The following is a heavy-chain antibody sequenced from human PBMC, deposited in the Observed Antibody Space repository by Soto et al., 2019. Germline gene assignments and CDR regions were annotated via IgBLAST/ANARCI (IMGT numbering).Heavy chain of an antibody. J-gene: IGHJ2*01. CDR2: ISSSSSTI. Sequence: EVQLVESGGGLVQPGGSLRLSCAASGFTFSSYSMNWVRQAPGKGLEWVSYISSSSSTIYYADSVKGRFTISRDNAKNSLYLQMNSLRAEDTAVYYCVAVTILWYFDLWGRGTLVTVSS. CDR3: VAVTILWYFDL. CDR1: GFTFSSYS. V-gene: IGHV3-48*01. D-gene: IGHD4-17*01.